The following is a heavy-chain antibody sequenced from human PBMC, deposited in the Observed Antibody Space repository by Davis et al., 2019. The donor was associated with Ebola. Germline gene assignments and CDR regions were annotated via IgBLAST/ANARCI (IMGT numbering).Heavy chain of an antibody. J-gene: IGHJ6*04. CDR1: VITSSSYA. Sequence: SLNFSCTASVITSSSYAMTWVRQAPGKGLEWVSAISGSGGSTYYADSVRGRFTISRDNAKNSLYLQMNSLRAEDTAVYYCARVAEDGMDVWGKGTTVTVSS. CDR3: ARVAEDGMDV. V-gene: IGHV3-23*01. CDR2: ISGSGGST. D-gene: IGHD1-14*01.